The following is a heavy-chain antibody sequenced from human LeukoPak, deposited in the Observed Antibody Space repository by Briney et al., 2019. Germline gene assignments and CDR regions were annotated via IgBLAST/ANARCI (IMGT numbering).Heavy chain of an antibody. CDR3: AKDANPNSSGYGMDV. CDR1: GFTFSSYE. Sequence: GGSLRLSCAASGFTFSSYEMNWVRQAPGKGLEWVSYISSSGSTIYYADSVKGRFTISRDNAKNSLYLQMNSLRAEDTALYYCAKDANPNSSGYGMDVWGQGTTVTVSS. V-gene: IGHV3-48*03. D-gene: IGHD3-22*01. CDR2: ISSSGSTI. J-gene: IGHJ6*02.